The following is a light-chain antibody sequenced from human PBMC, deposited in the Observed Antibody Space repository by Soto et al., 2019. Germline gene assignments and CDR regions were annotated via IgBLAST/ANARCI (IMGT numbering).Light chain of an antibody. CDR1: SSDIGDYNY. V-gene: IGLV2-14*01. CDR2: GVN. J-gene: IGLJ1*01. CDR3: SSYTSSITSV. Sequence: SVLTQPAYVSGSPGQSITISCTETSSDIGDYNYVSWYQQRPEKAPELMIYGVNNRPPGVSNRFSGSKSGNTASLTISGLQADDEADYYCSSYTSSITSVFGTGTKVTGL.